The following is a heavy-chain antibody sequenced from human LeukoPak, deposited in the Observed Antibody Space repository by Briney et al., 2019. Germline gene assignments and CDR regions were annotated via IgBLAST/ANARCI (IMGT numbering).Heavy chain of an antibody. CDR2: IKQDGSEK. CDR1: GFTFSSYW. J-gene: IGHJ4*02. Sequence: GGSLRLSCAASGFTFSSYWMSWVRQAPGKGLEWVANIKQDGSEKYYVDSVKGRFTISRDNTKNSLYLQMNSLRAEDTAVYYCARDNRLDSSGYYWSSLYYFDYWGQGTLVTVSS. CDR3: ARDNRLDSSGYYWSSLYYFDY. V-gene: IGHV3-7*01. D-gene: IGHD3-22*01.